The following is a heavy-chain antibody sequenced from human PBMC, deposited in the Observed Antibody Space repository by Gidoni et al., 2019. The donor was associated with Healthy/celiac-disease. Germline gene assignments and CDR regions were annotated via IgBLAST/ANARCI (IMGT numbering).Heavy chain of an antibody. J-gene: IGHJ4*02. CDR2: ISWNSGSI. CDR3: AKEAGRLWYFDY. Sequence: EVQLVESGGGLVQHGRSLSISCAASGFTFDDDAMHWVRQAPGKGLGWVSGISWNSGSIGYADSVKGRFTISRDNAKNSLYLQMNSLRAEDTALYYCAKEAGRLWYFDYWGQGTLVTVSS. V-gene: IGHV3-9*01. CDR1: GFTFDDDA. D-gene: IGHD1-26*01.